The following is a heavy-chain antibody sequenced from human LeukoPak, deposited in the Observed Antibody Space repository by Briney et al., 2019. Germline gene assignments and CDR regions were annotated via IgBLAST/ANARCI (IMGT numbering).Heavy chain of an antibody. J-gene: IGHJ3*02. CDR2: INPSGGST. V-gene: IGHV1-46*01. CDR1: GYTFTSYY. Sequence: GASVKVSCKASGYTFTSYYMHWVRQAPGQGLEWMGIINPSGGSTSYAQKFQGRVTMTRDMSTSTVYMELSSLRSEGTAVYYCAREGAYGDYGAHAFDIWGQGTMVTVSS. CDR3: AREGAYGDYGAHAFDI. D-gene: IGHD4-17*01.